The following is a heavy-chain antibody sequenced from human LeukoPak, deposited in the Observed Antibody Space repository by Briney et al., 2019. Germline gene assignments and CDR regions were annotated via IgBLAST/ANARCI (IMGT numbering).Heavy chain of an antibody. V-gene: IGHV1-2*02. CDR2: INPDSGGT. CDR1: GYTFTGYY. D-gene: IGHD2-15*01. J-gene: IGHJ1*01. CDR3: AIGGYNNEWYREYFQY. Sequence: GASVKVSCKASGYTFTGYYMHWVRQAPGQGLERMGWINPDSGGTNYAQKFQGRVTMTRDTSISTAYMELSSLRSDDTAVYYCAIGGYNNEWYREYFQYWGQGTLVTVFS.